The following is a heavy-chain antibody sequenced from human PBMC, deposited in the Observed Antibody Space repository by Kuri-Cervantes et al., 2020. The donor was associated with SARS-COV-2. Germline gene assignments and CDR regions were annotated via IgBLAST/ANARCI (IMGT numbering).Heavy chain of an antibody. CDR1: GYTFTSYG. CDR3: VKGLLSRPNQRGYFDY. Sequence: ASVKVSCKASGYTFTSYGINWVRQATGQGLEWMGWMNPNSGNTGYAQKFQGRVTMTRNTSISTAYMELSSLRPEDTAVYYCVKGLLSRPNQRGYFDYWGQGTLVTVSS. CDR2: MNPNSGNT. J-gene: IGHJ4*02. D-gene: IGHD6-13*01. V-gene: IGHV1-8*02.